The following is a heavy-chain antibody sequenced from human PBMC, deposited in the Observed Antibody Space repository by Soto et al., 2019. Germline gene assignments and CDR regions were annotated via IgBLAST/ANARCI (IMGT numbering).Heavy chain of an antibody. CDR1: GGSVSSHNYY. D-gene: IGHD3-10*01. Sequence: SETLSLTCTGSGGSVSSHNYYWGWIRQPPGKGLEWIGSIYYTGTTFYNPSLKRRVTMSVDTSRNHFSLRLRSVTAAETAVYYCARHYYYGSGSYYPEDYYYALDVWGQGTTVTVSS. CDR2: IYYTGTT. CDR3: ARHYYYGSGSYYPEDYYYALDV. V-gene: IGHV4-39*01. J-gene: IGHJ6*02.